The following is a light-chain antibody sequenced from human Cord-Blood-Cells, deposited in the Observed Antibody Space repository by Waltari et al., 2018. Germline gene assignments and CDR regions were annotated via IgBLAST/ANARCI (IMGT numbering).Light chain of an antibody. J-gene: IGLJ2*01. CDR1: NIGSKS. CDR2: DDS. CDR3: QVWDSSSDHVV. Sequence: SYVLTQPPSVSVPPGKTARITCGGNNIGSKSVHWSQQKPGQAPVLVVYDDSDRPSGIPERFSGSNSGNTATLTISRVEAGDEADYYCQVWDSSSDHVVFGGGTKLTV. V-gene: IGLV3-21*03.